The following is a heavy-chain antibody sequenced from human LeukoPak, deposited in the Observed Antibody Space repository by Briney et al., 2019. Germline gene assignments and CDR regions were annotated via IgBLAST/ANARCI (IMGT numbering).Heavy chain of an antibody. CDR3: ARGELRGAFDI. CDR2: ISSSSSTI. CDR1: GFTFSSYS. D-gene: IGHD3-16*01. V-gene: IGHV3-48*01. J-gene: IGHJ3*02. Sequence: SGGSLRLSCAASGFTFSSYSMNWVRQAPGKGLEWVSYISSSSSTIYYADSVKGRFTISRDNAKNSLYLQMNSLRAEDTAVYYCARGELRGAFDIWGQGTMVTVSS.